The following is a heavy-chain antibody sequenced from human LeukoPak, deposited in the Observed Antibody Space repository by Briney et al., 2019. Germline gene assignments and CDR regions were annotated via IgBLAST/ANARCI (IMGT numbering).Heavy chain of an antibody. CDR3: ARDVSSSWADAFDI. J-gene: IGHJ3*02. CDR2: ISSSSSYI. D-gene: IGHD6-13*01. V-gene: IGHV3-21*01. CDR1: GFTFSSYS. Sequence: RGSLRLSCAASGFTFSSYSMNWVRQAPGKGLEWVSSISSSSSYIYYADSVKGRFTISRDNAKNLLYLQMNSLRAEDTAVYYCARDVSSSWADAFDIWGRGTMVTVSS.